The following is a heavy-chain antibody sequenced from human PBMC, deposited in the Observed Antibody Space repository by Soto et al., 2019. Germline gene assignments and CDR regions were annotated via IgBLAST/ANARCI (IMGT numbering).Heavy chain of an antibody. Sequence: SETLSLTCTVSGGSISSYYWSWIRQPPGKGLEWIGYIYYSGSTNYNPSLKSRVTISVDTSKNQFSLKLSSVTAADTAVYYCARDRVGVVPAAIDYYYYYMDVWGKGTTVTVSS. V-gene: IGHV4-59*01. CDR2: IYYSGST. D-gene: IGHD2-2*01. CDR1: GGSISSYY. CDR3: ARDRVGVVPAAIDYYYYYMDV. J-gene: IGHJ6*03.